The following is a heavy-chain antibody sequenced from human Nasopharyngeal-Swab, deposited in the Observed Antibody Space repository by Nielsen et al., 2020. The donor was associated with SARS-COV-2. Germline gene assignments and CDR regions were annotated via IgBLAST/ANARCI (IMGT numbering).Heavy chain of an antibody. V-gene: IGHV1-2*02. CDR2: INPNSGGT. CDR3: ATSAPYCSSTSCYTNWFDP. CDR1: GYTFTGYY. D-gene: IGHD2-2*02. J-gene: IGHJ5*02. Sequence: ASVKVSCKASGYTFTGYYMHWVRQAPGQGLEWMGWINPNSGGTNYAQKFQGRVTMTRDTSISPAYMELSRLRSEDTAVYYCATSAPYCSSTSCYTNWFDPWGQGTLVTVSS.